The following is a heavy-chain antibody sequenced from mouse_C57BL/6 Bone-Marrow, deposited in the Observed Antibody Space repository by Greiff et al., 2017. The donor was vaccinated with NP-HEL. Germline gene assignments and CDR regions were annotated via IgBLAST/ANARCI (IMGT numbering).Heavy chain of an antibody. Sequence: EVQVVESGGGLVQPGGSLKLSCAASGFTFSDYYMYWVRQTPEKRLEWVAYISTGGGSTYYPDTVKGRFTISRDNAKNTLYLQMCRLKSEDTAMYYCARRTSNYGHYYSMDYWGQGTSVTVSS. CDR1: GFTFSDYY. CDR3: ARRTSNYGHYYSMDY. J-gene: IGHJ4*01. CDR2: ISTGGGST. D-gene: IGHD2-5*01. V-gene: IGHV5-12*01.